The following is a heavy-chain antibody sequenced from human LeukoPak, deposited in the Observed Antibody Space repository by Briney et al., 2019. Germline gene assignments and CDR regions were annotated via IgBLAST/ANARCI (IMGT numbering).Heavy chain of an antibody. J-gene: IGHJ2*01. V-gene: IGHV4-59*01. D-gene: IGHD1-14*01. CDR1: GGSISPYF. CDR2: IYYIVRT. Sequence: PSKTLSLTCTVSGGSISPYFWTWIRPSPGKAREWIGYIYYIVRTSYIPSLKSRVTMSVHTSKNQFSLQLSSVTAADTGVYYCARDGNPWNLDVWGRRTLVTVSS. CDR3: ARDGNPWNLDV.